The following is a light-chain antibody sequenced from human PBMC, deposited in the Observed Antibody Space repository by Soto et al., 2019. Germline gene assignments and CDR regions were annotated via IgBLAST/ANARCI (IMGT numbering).Light chain of an antibody. CDR3: TSFSSSTSLYV. J-gene: IGLJ1*01. Sequence: QSALTQPASVSGSLGQSITISCTGTTSDIAGYNYISWYQQLPGKAPKLMIYQVTSRPSGISNRFSGSKSGNTASLTISGLQAEDEADYYCTSFSSSTSLYVFGTGTKLTVL. V-gene: IGLV2-14*01. CDR1: TSDIAGYNY. CDR2: QVT.